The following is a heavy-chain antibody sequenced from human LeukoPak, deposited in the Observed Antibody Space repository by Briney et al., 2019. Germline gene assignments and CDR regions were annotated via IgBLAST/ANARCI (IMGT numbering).Heavy chain of an antibody. CDR1: GFTFDDYA. CDR2: ISWDGGST. Sequence: GGSLRLSCAASGFTFDDYAMHWVRQAPGKGLEWVSLISWDGGSTCYADSVKGRFTISRDNSKNSLYLQMNSLRAEDTALYYCAKDLYSSSYYYYYGMDVWGKGTTVTVSS. J-gene: IGHJ6*04. CDR3: AKDLYSSSYYYYYGMDV. V-gene: IGHV3-43D*04. D-gene: IGHD6-13*01.